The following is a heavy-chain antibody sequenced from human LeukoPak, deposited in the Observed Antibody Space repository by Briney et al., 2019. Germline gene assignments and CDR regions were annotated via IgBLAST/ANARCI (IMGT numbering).Heavy chain of an antibody. Sequence: GGSLRLSCAASGFTFSDYWMHWVRQAPDEGLVWVSRIKSDGTTTNYADSVKGRFTISRDNAKSTLYLDMNSLRAEDTAIYYCARGDNRYKKFSHWGQGTLVTVSS. CDR1: GFTFSDYW. J-gene: IGHJ1*01. D-gene: IGHD1-14*01. V-gene: IGHV3-74*01. CDR2: IKSDGTTT. CDR3: ARGDNRYKKFSH.